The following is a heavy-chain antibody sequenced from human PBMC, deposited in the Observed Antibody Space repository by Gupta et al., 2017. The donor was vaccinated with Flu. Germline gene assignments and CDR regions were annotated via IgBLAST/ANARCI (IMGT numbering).Heavy chain of an antibody. CDR3: AKFLRESHGSSGWPWFFDI. D-gene: IGHD6-25*01. CDR1: GFTFSRYA. Sequence: EVQLLESGGALVQPGGSLRLSCIASGFTFSRYAMSWFRQAPGKGLEWVSAISGSGGTTYSADSVKGRFTISRDNSKNTLYLQMSSLRAEETAVYHCAKFLRESHGSSGWPWFFDIWGRGTLVTVSS. J-gene: IGHJ2*01. CDR2: ISGSGGTT. V-gene: IGHV3-23*01.